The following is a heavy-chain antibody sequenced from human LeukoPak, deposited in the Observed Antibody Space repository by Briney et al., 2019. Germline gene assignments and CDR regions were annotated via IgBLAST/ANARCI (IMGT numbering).Heavy chain of an antibody. D-gene: IGHD3-3*01. V-gene: IGHV1-18*01. CDR1: GGTFSSYA. J-gene: IGHJ6*02. Sequence: ASVKVSCKASGGTFSSYAISWVRQAPGQGLEWMRWISAYNGNTNYAQKLQGRVTMTTDTSTSTAYMELRSLRSDDTAVYYCARGYYDFWSGYPPYGMDVWGQGTTVTVSS. CDR2: ISAYNGNT. CDR3: ARGYYDFWSGYPPYGMDV.